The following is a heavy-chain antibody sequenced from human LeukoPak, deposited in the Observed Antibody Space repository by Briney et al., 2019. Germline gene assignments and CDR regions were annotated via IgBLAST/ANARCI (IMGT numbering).Heavy chain of an antibody. D-gene: IGHD3-3*01. CDR2: ISYDGSNK. V-gene: IGHV3-30*18. CDR1: GFTFSSYG. CDR3: VKDATVLYDFWSGYLTNYFDY. J-gene: IGHJ4*02. Sequence: PGGSLRLSCAASGFTFSSYGMHWVRQAPGKGLEWVAAISYDGSNKYYADSVKGRFTISRDNSRNTLYLQMNSLRAEDTAVYYCVKDATVLYDFWSGYLTNYFDYWGQGTLVTVSS.